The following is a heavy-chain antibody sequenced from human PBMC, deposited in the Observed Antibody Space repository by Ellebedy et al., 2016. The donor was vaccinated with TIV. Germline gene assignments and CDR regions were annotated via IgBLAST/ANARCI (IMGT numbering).Heavy chain of an antibody. V-gene: IGHV3-48*02. CDR2: ITGSSSTI. Sequence: GGSLRLSXAASGFTFSSYSMNWVRQAPGKGLEWVSYITGSSSTIYFADSVKGRFTISRDNAKNSLYLQMNSLRDDDTAVYYCARENRKAFDIWGQGTMVTVSS. CDR1: GFTFSSYS. J-gene: IGHJ3*02. CDR3: ARENRKAFDI. D-gene: IGHD2/OR15-2a*01.